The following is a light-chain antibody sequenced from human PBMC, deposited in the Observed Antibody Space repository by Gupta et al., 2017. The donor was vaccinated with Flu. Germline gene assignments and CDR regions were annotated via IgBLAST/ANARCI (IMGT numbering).Light chain of an antibody. V-gene: IGLV1-40*01. CDR3: QSDESIRSGSV. CDR1: RSTIGSAYD. J-gene: IGLJ3*02. Sequence: VTTSATGSRSTIGSAYDVHWYQHLPGTAPNLLIYGNSNRIAGVPERFSGSKSGTSAAIAITWLQAEDEADYYCQSDESIRSGSVFGGGTKGTVL. CDR2: GNS.